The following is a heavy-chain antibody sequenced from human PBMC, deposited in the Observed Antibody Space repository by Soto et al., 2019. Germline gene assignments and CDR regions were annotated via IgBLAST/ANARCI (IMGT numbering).Heavy chain of an antibody. J-gene: IGHJ4*02. CDR2: IYYSGST. CDR1: GGSIISTDYY. Sequence: SETLSLTCTVSGGSIISTDYYWTWIRQPPGKGLEWIGYIYYSGSTYYNPSLKSRVSISVDTSKNQFSLRLSSVTAADTAVYYCLGAVGSYGSGPYRDYWGQGTLVTVSS. CDR3: LGAVGSYGSGPYRDY. V-gene: IGHV4-30-4*01. D-gene: IGHD3-10*01.